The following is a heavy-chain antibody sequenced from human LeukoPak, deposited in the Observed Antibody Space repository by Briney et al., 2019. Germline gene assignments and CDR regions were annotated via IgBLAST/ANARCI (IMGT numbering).Heavy chain of an antibody. J-gene: IGHJ3*02. CDR3: AKQTPSTYAFDI. V-gene: IGHV3-9*01. CDR1: GFTFDDYA. CDR2: ISWNSGSI. Sequence: PGGSLRLSCAASGFTFDDYAMHWVRQAPGKCLEWVSGISWNSGSIGYADSVKGRFTISRDNAKNSLYLQMNSLRAEDTALYYCAKQTPSTYAFDIWGQGTMVTVSS.